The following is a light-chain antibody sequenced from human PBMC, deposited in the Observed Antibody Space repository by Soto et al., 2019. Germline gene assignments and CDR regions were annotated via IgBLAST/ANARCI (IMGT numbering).Light chain of an antibody. CDR2: GAS. V-gene: IGKV3-20*01. Sequence: EIVLTQSPGTLSLSPGERATLSCRASQIFSSNYLAWYQQKPGQAPRLLIYGASSRATGIPDRFSGSGSGTDFTLTISRLEPEDFAVYYCQQYGSSPPYTFGQGTKLELK. J-gene: IGKJ2*01. CDR3: QQYGSSPPYT. CDR1: QIFSSNY.